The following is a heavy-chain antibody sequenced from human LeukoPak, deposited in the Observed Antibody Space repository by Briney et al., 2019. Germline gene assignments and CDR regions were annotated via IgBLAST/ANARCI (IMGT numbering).Heavy chain of an antibody. V-gene: IGHV3-30*18. CDR3: AKSPPRRVKGGHFDY. J-gene: IGHJ4*02. Sequence: GGSLRLSCAASGFTFSSYGMHWVRQAPGKGLEWVAVISYDGSNKYYADSVKGRFTISRDNSKNTLYLQMNSLRAEDTAVYYCAKSPPRRVKGGHFDYWGQGTLVTVSS. CDR2: ISYDGSNK. CDR1: GFTFSSYG. D-gene: IGHD2-21*01.